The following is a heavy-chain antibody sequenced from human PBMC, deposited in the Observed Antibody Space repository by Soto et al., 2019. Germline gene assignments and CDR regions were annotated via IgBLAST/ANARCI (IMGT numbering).Heavy chain of an antibody. CDR1: GYTFTDYH. CDR3: ARGVSTECSNDVCSWNYHHEMDV. J-gene: IGHJ6*02. CDR2: ISPKSGGI. D-gene: IGHD1-7*01. V-gene: IGHV1-2*06. Sequence: QVQLVQSGSDVKKPGASVKVSCRASGYTFTDYHIHWLRQAPGHALEWMGRISPKSGGIHSAQKFQGRVTLTTDTSTSTAYMELRRQRSDETSVYYCARGVSTECSNDVCSWNYHHEMDVWGQGTTVAVS.